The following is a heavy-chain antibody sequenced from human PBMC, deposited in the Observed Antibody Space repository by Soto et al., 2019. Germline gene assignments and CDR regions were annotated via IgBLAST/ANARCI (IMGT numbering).Heavy chain of an antibody. V-gene: IGHV4-39*01. CDR3: AGLGGYSGYDY. CDR2: IYYSGST. J-gene: IGHJ4*02. D-gene: IGHD5-12*01. Sequence: SETLSLTCTVSGGSISSSSYYWGWIRQPPGKGLEWIGSIYYSGSTYYNPSLKSRVTISVDTSENQFSLKLSSVTAADTAVYYCAGLGGYSGYDYWGQGTLVTVSS. CDR1: GGSISSSSYY.